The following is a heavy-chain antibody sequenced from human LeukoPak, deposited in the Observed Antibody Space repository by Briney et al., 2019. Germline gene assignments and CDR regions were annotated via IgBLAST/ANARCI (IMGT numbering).Heavy chain of an antibody. CDR3: ARGILYSPHFDY. J-gene: IGHJ4*02. D-gene: IGHD5-18*01. Sequence: GGSLRLSCAASGFTSSTYEMNWVRQAPGKGLEWVSYLSSSGDIIYYADSVKGRFTISRDNAKSSLYLQMNSLRAEDTAVYYCARGILYSPHFDYWGQGTLVTVSS. CDR1: GFTSSTYE. V-gene: IGHV3-48*03. CDR2: LSSSGDII.